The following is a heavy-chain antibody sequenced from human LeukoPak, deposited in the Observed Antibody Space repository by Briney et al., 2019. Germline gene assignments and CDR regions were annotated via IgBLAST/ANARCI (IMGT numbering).Heavy chain of an antibody. CDR2: MNPNSGNT. CDR1: GYTFTSYD. V-gene: IGHV1-8*03. Sequence: ASVKVSCKASGYTFTSYDINWVRQATGQGLEWMGWMNPNSGNTGYAQKFQGRVTITRNNSISTAYMELSSLRSEDTAVYYCARGQQLVDLGLDYYYMDVWGKGTTVTVSS. CDR3: ARGQQLVDLGLDYYYMDV. J-gene: IGHJ6*03. D-gene: IGHD6-13*01.